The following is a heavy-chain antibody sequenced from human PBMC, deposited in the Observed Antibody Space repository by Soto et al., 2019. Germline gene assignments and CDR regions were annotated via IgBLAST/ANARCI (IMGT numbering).Heavy chain of an antibody. CDR1: GYTFTSYG. Sequence: QVQLVQSGAEVKKPGASVKVSCKASGYTFTSYGISWVRQAPGQGLEWMGWISAYNGNTNYAQKLQGRGTMTTDTSTSPAYRELRSLRSDDPAVNHCARDLAAGLVDYWGQGTLVTVSS. CDR2: ISAYNGNT. D-gene: IGHD6-19*01. J-gene: IGHJ4*02. CDR3: ARDLAAGLVDY. V-gene: IGHV1-18*01.